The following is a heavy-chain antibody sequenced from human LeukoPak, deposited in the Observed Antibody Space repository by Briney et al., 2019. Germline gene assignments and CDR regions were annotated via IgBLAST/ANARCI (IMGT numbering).Heavy chain of an antibody. CDR1: GGSISSYY. D-gene: IGHD6-13*01. V-gene: IGHV4-59*01. J-gene: IGHJ6*02. CDR2: IYYSGST. CDR3: ARGIAAPRYYYYGMDV. Sequence: SETLSLTCTVSGGSISSYYWSWIRQPPGKGPEWIGYIYYSGSTNYNPSLKSRVTISVDTSKNQFSLKLSSVTAADTAVYYCARGIAAPRYYYYGMDVWGQGTTVTVSS.